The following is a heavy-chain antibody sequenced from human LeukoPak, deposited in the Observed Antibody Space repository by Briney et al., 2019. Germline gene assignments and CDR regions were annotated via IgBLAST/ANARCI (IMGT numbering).Heavy chain of an antibody. CDR2: LSWDSTNI. CDR3: AKGPSHYNWIYRYFDY. D-gene: IGHD1-7*01. V-gene: IGHV3-9*01. J-gene: IGHJ4*02. Sequence: GGSLRLSCAASGFTFDDYAMHWVRQAPGKGLEWVSGLSWDSTNIGYADFVKGRFTISRDNAKNSLYLQMNSLRVEDTAFYYCAKGPSHYNWIYRYFDYWGQGTLVTVSS. CDR1: GFTFDDYA.